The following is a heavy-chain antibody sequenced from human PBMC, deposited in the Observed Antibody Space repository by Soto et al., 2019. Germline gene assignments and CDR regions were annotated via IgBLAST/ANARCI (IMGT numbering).Heavy chain of an antibody. CDR3: ARAPLGIAVAGSDY. CDR1: GGSFSGYY. Sequence: SETLSLTCAVYGGSFSGYYWSWIRQPPGKGLEWIGEINHSGSTNYNPSLKSRVTISVDTSKNQFSLKLSSVTAADTAVYYCARAPLGIAVAGSDYWGQGTLVTVSS. J-gene: IGHJ4*02. V-gene: IGHV4-34*01. D-gene: IGHD6-19*01. CDR2: INHSGST.